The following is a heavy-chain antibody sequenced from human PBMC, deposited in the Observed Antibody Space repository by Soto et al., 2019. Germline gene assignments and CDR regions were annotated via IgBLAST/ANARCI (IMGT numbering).Heavy chain of an antibody. Sequence: GGSLRLSCAASGFTFSSYAMSWVRQAPGKGLEWVSAISGSGGSTYYADSVKGRFTISRDNSKNTLYLQMNSLRAEDTAVYHCAKLRGYSGYDWFLDAFDIWGQGTMVTVSS. J-gene: IGHJ3*02. CDR2: ISGSGGST. CDR1: GFTFSSYA. D-gene: IGHD5-12*01. CDR3: AKLRGYSGYDWFLDAFDI. V-gene: IGHV3-23*01.